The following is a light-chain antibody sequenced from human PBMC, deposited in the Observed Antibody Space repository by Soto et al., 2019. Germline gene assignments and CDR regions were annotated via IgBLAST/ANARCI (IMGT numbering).Light chain of an antibody. V-gene: IGLV2-11*01. J-gene: IGLJ1*01. Sequence: QSALTQPRSVSGSPGQSVTISCTGTSSDVGVYNYVSWYQQHPGKAPKLMIYDVTKRPSGVPDRFSGSKSANTASLTISGLQAEDEADYYCCSYAGSYTIVFGTGTKGTVL. CDR1: SSDVGVYNY. CDR2: DVT. CDR3: CSYAGSYTIV.